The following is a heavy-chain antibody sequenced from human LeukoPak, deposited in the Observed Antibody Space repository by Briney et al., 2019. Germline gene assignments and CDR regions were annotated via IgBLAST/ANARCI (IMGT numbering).Heavy chain of an antibody. CDR3: ARHEYSGSRYDLGDY. V-gene: IGHV4-39*01. D-gene: IGHD6-6*01. CDR2: IYYSGST. J-gene: IGHJ4*02. Sequence: AWIRQPPGKGLEWIGSIYYSGSTYYNPSLKSRDTISVDTSKNQLSLKLSSVTAADTAVYYCARHEYSGSRYDLGDYWGQGTLSPSPQ.